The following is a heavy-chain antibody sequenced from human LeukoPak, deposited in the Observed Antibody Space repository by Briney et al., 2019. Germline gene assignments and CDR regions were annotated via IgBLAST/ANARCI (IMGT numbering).Heavy chain of an antibody. CDR1: GFTFSSYA. CDR3: ARDGSNPDTIAVVPGYFDY. Sequence: GGSLRLSCAASGFTFSSYAMHWVRQAPGKGLEWVAVISYDGSNKYYADSVKGRFTISRDNSKNTLYLQMNSLRAEDTAVYYCARDGSNPDTIAVVPGYFDYWGQGTLVTVSS. CDR2: ISYDGSNK. V-gene: IGHV3-30-3*01. D-gene: IGHD2-2*01. J-gene: IGHJ4*02.